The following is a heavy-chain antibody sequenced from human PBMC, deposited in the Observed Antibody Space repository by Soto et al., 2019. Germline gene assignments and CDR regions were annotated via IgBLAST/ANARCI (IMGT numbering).Heavy chain of an antibody. CDR2: ISPNSGGT. J-gene: IGHJ4*02. Sequence: QVQLVQSGAEVKKSGASVKISCKASGYSFTGYYIHWVRQAPGQGFEWMGEISPNSGGTKYAQKFQGRVTMTRDTSITTVYMDLRNLSPDDTAVYYCGKGRSGDVGVFYWGQGTLVTVYS. CDR1: GYSFTGYY. CDR3: GKGRSGDVGVFY. V-gene: IGHV1-2*02. D-gene: IGHD1-26*01.